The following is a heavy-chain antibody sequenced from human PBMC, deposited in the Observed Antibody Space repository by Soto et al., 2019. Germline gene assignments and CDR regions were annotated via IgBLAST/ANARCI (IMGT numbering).Heavy chain of an antibody. CDR3: ARDADYYGSGSSTRIFDY. V-gene: IGHV3-21*01. J-gene: IGHJ4*02. CDR1: GFTFSSYS. CDR2: ISSSSSYI. D-gene: IGHD3-10*01. Sequence: GGSLRHSCAASGFTFSSYSMNWVRQAPGKGLEWVSSISSSSSYIYYADSVKGRFTISRDNAKNSLYLQMNSLRAEDTAVYYCARDADYYGSGSSTRIFDYWGQGTLVTVSS.